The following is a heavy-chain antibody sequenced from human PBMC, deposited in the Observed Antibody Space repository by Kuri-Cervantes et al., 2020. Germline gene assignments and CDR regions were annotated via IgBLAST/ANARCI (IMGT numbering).Heavy chain of an antibody. Sequence: LSLTCAASGFTFSSYAMHWVRQAPGKGLEWVAVISYDGSNKYYADSVKGRFTISRDNSKNTLYLQMNNLRPEDTAVYYCAREMEEPPKYYFDYWGQGTLVTVSS. D-gene: IGHD1-26*01. CDR1: GFTFSSYA. CDR3: AREMEEPPKYYFDY. V-gene: IGHV3-30-3*01. J-gene: IGHJ4*02. CDR2: ISYDGSNK.